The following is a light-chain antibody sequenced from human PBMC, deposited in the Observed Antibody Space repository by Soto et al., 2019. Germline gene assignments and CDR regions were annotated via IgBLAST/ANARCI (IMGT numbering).Light chain of an antibody. J-gene: IGKJ2*01. CDR3: QQYYNTQYT. CDR2: WAS. CDR1: QSVLYSSNNKNY. V-gene: IGKV4-1*01. Sequence: DIVMTQSPDSLAVSLGERATINCKSSQSVLYSSNNKNYLAWYQHKPGQPPKLLIYWASTRESGVPDRFSGSGSGTDFTLTISSLQAEDVAVYYCQQYYNTQYTFGQGTKLEIK.